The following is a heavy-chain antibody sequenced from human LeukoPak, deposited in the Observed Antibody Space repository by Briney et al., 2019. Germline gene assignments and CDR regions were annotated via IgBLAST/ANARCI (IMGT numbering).Heavy chain of an antibody. CDR2: TRNKSNSYTT. CDR1: GFTLSDHY. V-gene: IGHV3-72*01. J-gene: IGHJ4*02. CDR3: ARDTSVSFDY. D-gene: IGHD2-2*01. Sequence: GVSLRLSCAASGFTLSDHYMVWVRQAPGKGLEWVGRTRNKSNSYTTDYAASVKGRFTISRDDSKSSLYLQMNSLKTEDTAVYYCARDTSVSFDYWGRGTLVTVFS.